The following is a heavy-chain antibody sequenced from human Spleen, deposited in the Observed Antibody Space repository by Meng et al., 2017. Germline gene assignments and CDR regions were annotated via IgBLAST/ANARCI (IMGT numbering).Heavy chain of an antibody. CDR3: ARDEDISAAGKLFGDY. D-gene: IGHD6-25*01. V-gene: IGHV1-2*06. Sequence: QVQRVHSGAEVKKPGASVKGSCKPSGYNFPDYYIHWVRRAPGQGLEWMGRINPKSGDTHYAQKFQARVTMTGDTSISTAYMELSGLRSDDTAMYYCARDEDISAAGKLFGDYWGQGTLVTVSS. CDR1: GYNFPDYY. J-gene: IGHJ4*02. CDR2: INPKSGDT.